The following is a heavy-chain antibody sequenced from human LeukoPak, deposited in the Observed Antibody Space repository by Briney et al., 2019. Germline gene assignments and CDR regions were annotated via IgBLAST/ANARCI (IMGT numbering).Heavy chain of an antibody. CDR1: GGSISSYY. D-gene: IGHD5-24*01. CDR3: ARAAREMATTPDFDY. CDR2: IYYSGST. Sequence: SQTLSLTCTVSGGSISSYYWSWIRQPPGKGLEWIGYIYYSGSTNYNPSLKSRVTISVDTSKNQFSLKLSSVTAADTAVYYCARAAREMATTPDFDYWGQGTLVTVSS. J-gene: IGHJ4*02. V-gene: IGHV4-59*01.